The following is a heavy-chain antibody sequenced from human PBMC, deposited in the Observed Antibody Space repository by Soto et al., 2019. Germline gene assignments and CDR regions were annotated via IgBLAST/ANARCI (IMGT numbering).Heavy chain of an antibody. CDR3: TSAPNWRYLDY. CDR2: VYYNGNT. J-gene: IGHJ4*02. CDR1: GGSISNHY. D-gene: IGHD7-27*01. Sequence: SETLSLTCTVSGGSISNHYWSWIRQPPGKGLEWIGYVYYNGNTNYNPPLKSRVTISVDTSKNQSSLKLSSVTAADTAVYYCTSAPNWRYLDYWGQGTLVTVSS. V-gene: IGHV4-59*11.